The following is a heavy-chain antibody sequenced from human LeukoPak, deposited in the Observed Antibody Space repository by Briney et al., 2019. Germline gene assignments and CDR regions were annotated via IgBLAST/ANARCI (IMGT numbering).Heavy chain of an antibody. J-gene: IGHJ6*02. Sequence: SQTLSLTCTVSGGSISSGGYYWSWIRQHPGKGLEWIGYIYYSGSTYYNPSLKSRVTISVDTSKNQFSLKLSSVTAADTAVYYCARDPLSTYYGMDVWGQGTTVTVSS. CDR2: IYYSGST. D-gene: IGHD2/OR15-2a*01. CDR1: GGSISSGGYY. V-gene: IGHV4-31*03. CDR3: ARDPLSTYYGMDV.